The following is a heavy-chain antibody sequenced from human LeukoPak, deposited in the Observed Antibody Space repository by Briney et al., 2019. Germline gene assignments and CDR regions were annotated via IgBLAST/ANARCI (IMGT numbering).Heavy chain of an antibody. CDR2: ISYDGSKN. CDR1: GFTFSSYA. J-gene: IGHJ4*02. Sequence: GGSLRLSCAASGFTFSSYAMHWVRQAPGKGLEWVAVISYDGSKNSYADSVKGRFTISRDNSKSTLYLQMNSLRAEDAAVYYCARDLSGRYSIDYWGQGTLVTVSS. V-gene: IGHV3-30-3*01. CDR3: ARDLSGRYSIDY. D-gene: IGHD1-26*01.